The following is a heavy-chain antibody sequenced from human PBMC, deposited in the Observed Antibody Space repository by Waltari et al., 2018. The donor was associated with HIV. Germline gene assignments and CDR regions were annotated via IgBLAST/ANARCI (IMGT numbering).Heavy chain of an antibody. CDR3: ARKYSSSWGAPFDY. V-gene: IGHV3-33*01. CDR2: IWYDGSKK. CDR1: GFTLSSYG. J-gene: IGHJ4*02. D-gene: IGHD6-13*01. Sequence: QVQLVESGGGVVQPGRSLRLSCSPSGFTLSSYGMHWVRQARGKGLEWVTVIWYDGSKKYYADSVKGRFTISRDNSKNTLYLQMNSLRIEDTAVYYCARKYSSSWGAPFDYWGQGTLVTVSS.